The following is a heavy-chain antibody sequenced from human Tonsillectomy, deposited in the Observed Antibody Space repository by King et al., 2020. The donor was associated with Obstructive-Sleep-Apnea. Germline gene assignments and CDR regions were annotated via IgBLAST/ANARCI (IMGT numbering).Heavy chain of an antibody. V-gene: IGHV4-39*07. Sequence: QVQLQESGPGLVKPSETLSLTCTVSGGSISSSSYYWGWIRQPPGKGLEWIGSIYYSGRTYYNPSLKSRVTISVDTSKNQFSLKLSSVTAADTAVDYWATERAAGTRWFDPWGQGTLVTVSS. CDR3: ATERAAGTRWFDP. J-gene: IGHJ5*02. CDR1: GGSISSSSYY. D-gene: IGHD6-13*01. CDR2: IYYSGRT.